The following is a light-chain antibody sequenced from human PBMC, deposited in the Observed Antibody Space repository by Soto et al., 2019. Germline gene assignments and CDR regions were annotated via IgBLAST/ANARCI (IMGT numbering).Light chain of an antibody. V-gene: IGLV2-8*01. J-gene: IGLJ1*01. Sequence: QSALTQPPSAPGSPGQSVTISCTGTSSDIGASNFVSWYQQHPGKAPKLVIYEVTKRPSGVPDRFSGSKFGNTASLTVCGLQTEDEADYYCSSFTGFSTVFGSGTKVTVL. CDR2: EVT. CDR1: SSDIGASNF. CDR3: SSFTGFSTV.